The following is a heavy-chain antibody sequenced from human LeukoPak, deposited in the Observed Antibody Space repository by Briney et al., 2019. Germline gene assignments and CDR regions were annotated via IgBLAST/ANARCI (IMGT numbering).Heavy chain of an antibody. CDR3: ARDVNKLRQYYGSGSYPPKRYYYYMDV. Sequence: SETLSLTCSVSGDSISSGGYYWSWIRQHPGKGLEWIGYIYYSGSTYYNPSLKSRVTISVDTSKNQFSLKLSSVTAADTAVYYCARDVNKLRQYYGSGSYPPKRYYYYMDVWGKGTTVTVSS. CDR1: GDSISSGGYY. V-gene: IGHV4-31*03. D-gene: IGHD3-10*01. CDR2: IYYSGST. J-gene: IGHJ6*03.